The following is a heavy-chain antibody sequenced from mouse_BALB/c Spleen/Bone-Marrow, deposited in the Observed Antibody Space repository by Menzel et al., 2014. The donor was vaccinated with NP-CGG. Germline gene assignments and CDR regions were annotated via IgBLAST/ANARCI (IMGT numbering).Heavy chain of an antibody. CDR3: ARAGGLRYSSFAY. CDR1: GYTFTSYW. V-gene: IGHV1-7*01. D-gene: IGHD1-1*01. Sequence: VQLQESGAELAKPGASVKMSCKASGYTFTSYWMHWVKQRPGQGLEWIGYINPSTGYTEYNQKFKDKATLTADKSSSTAYMQLSSPTSEASAVYCCARAGGLRYSSFAYWGQGTLVTVSA. CDR2: INPSTGYT. J-gene: IGHJ3*01.